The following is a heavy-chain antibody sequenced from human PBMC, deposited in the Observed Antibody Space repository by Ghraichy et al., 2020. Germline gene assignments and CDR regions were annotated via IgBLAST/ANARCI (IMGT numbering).Heavy chain of an antibody. CDR2: ISSGGTST. Sequence: GGSLRLSCTASGFTFSNYVMSWVRQAPGKGLEWVSSISSGGTSTYYADSLKGRFTISRDNSKNTLYLHINSLGAEDTAVYYCAKDSPPYNYYFYMDVWGKGTTVTVSS. CDR1: GFTFSNYV. J-gene: IGHJ6*03. V-gene: IGHV3-23*01. CDR3: AKDSPPYNYYFYMDV.